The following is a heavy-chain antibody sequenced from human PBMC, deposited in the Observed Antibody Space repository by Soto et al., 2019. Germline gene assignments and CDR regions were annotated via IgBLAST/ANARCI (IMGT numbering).Heavy chain of an antibody. V-gene: IGHV4-59*01. Sequence: QVQLQESGPGLVKPSETLSLTCTVSGGSISGFYWSWIRQPPGKGLEWIGYVNDRGNTNYNPSLKSRVTISVDTSKNQFSRKLSSVTAADTAVYYGARDFPTAGYGSGWYDYWGQGTLVTVSS. CDR2: VNDRGNT. J-gene: IGHJ4*02. D-gene: IGHD6-19*01. CDR1: GGSISGFY. CDR3: ARDFPTAGYGSGWYDY.